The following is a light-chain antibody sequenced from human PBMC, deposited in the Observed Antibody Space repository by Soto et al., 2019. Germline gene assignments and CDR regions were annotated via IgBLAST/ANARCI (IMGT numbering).Light chain of an antibody. CDR2: DAS. Sequence: EIVLTQSPATLSLYPGERATLSCRASQSVGYHLAWYQQKPGQAPRLLIYDASNRATGIPARFSGSGSGTDFTLAISSLEPEDFAVYYCQQYHSRPPRTFGQGTKVDIK. CDR3: QQYHSRPPRT. J-gene: IGKJ1*01. CDR1: QSVGYH. V-gene: IGKV3-11*01.